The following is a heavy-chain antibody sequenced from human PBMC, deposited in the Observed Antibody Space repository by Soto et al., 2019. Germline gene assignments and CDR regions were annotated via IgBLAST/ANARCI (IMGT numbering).Heavy chain of an antibody. CDR2: ISSSSSYI. CDR1: GFTFSSYS. D-gene: IGHD3-10*01. J-gene: IGHJ4*02. V-gene: IGHV3-21*01. CDR3: ARDPSVGMTDY. Sequence: GGSLRLSCAASGFTFSSYSMNWVRQAPGKGLEWVSSISSSSSYIYYADSVKGRFTISRDNAKNSLYLQMNSLRAEDTAVYYCARDPSVGMTDYWGQGTLVTVSS.